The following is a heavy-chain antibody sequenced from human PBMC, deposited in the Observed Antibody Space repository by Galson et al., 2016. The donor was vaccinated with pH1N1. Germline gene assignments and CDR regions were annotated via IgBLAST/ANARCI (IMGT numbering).Heavy chain of an antibody. D-gene: IGHD1-20*01. CDR3: ARGRRDSAYNWNLPLDY. J-gene: IGHJ4*02. CDR1: GYRFPTYW. V-gene: IGHV5-51*03. Sequence: QSGAEVKKPGESLKISCSGAGYRFPTYWIGWVRQMPGQGLEWMAIIYPNTSDTKYNPSFEGQVTISADRSIRTAYLQWSSLKASDTAIYYCARGRRDSAYNWNLPLDYWGQGTLVTVSS. CDR2: IYPNTSDT.